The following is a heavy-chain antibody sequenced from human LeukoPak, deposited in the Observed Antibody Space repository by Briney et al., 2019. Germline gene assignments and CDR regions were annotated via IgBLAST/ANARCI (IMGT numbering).Heavy chain of an antibody. CDR3: AHYDSSGYPG. CDR1: GFTFDDYA. D-gene: IGHD3-22*01. V-gene: IGHV3-9*01. CDR2: ISWNSGSI. J-gene: IGHJ4*02. Sequence: PGGSLRLSCAASGFTFDDYAMHWVRQAPGKGLEWVSGISWNSGSIGYADSVKGRFTISRDNAKNSLYLQMNSLRAEDTALYYCAHYDSSGYPGWGQGTLVTVSS.